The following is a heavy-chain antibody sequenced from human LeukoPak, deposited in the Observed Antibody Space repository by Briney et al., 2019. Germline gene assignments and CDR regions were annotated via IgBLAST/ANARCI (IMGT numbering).Heavy chain of an antibody. Sequence: SETLSLTCTVSGGSISSYYWSWIRQPPGKELEWIGYIYYSGSTNYNPSLKSRVTISVDTSKNQFSLKLTSVTAADTAVYYCARDSGTILGDYWGQGTLVTVSS. CDR3: ARDSGTILGDY. CDR2: IYYSGST. CDR1: GGSISSYY. D-gene: IGHD1-14*01. J-gene: IGHJ4*02. V-gene: IGHV4-59*12.